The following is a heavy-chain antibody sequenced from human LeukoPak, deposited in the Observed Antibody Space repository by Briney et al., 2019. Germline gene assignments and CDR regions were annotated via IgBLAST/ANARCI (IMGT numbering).Heavy chain of an antibody. J-gene: IGHJ4*02. V-gene: IGHV3-9*03. D-gene: IGHD2-15*01. CDR2: ISWNSGSI. CDR3: AKDVSLGYCSGGSCSAHFDY. Sequence: GGSLRLSCAASGFTFDDYAMHWVRQAPGKGLEWVSGISWNSGSIVYVDSVKGRFTISRDNAKNSLYLQMNSLRAEDMALYFCAKDVSLGYCSGGSCSAHFDYWGQGTLVTVSS. CDR1: GFTFDDYA.